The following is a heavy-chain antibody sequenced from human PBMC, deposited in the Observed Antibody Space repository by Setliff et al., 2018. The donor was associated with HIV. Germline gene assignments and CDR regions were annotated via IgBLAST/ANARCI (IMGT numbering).Heavy chain of an antibody. V-gene: IGHV3-7*01. J-gene: IGHJ4*02. CDR3: ARTSIVVAGNDY. CDR1: GFTFSTYG. D-gene: IGHD6-19*01. CDR2: IKQDGSEK. Sequence: GGSLRLSCAASGFTFSTYGMNWVRQAPGKGLEWVANIKQDGSEKYYVDSVKGRFTISRDNAKNSLYLQMNSLRVEDTAVYYCARTSIVVAGNDYWGQGTLGTV.